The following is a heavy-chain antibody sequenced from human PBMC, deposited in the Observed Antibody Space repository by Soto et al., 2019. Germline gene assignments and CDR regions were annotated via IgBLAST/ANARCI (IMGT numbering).Heavy chain of an antibody. V-gene: IGHV3-33*01. CDR1: GFTFSNYG. J-gene: IGHJ4*02. CDR3: ARDLSGPLDY. D-gene: IGHD3-16*02. Sequence: PGGSLRLSCAASGFTFSNYGMHWVRQAPGKGLEWVALIWYDGSNKYYADSVKGRFTISRDTPKNTLYLQMNTLRAEDTAVYYCARDLSGPLDYWGQGTPVTVSS. CDR2: IWYDGSNK.